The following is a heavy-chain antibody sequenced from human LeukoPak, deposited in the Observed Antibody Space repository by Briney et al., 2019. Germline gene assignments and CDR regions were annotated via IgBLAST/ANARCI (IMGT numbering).Heavy chain of an antibody. J-gene: IGHJ4*02. CDR2: ISSNGGST. CDR1: GFTFSSYA. Sequence: GGSLRLSCAASGFTFSSYAMRWVRQAPGKGLEYVSAISSNGGSTSYANSVKGRFTISRDNSKNTLYLQMGSLRAEDMAVYYCARDGGTYCGGDCYGDWGQGTLVTVSS. V-gene: IGHV3-64*01. D-gene: IGHD2-21*02. CDR3: ARDGGTYCGGDCYGD.